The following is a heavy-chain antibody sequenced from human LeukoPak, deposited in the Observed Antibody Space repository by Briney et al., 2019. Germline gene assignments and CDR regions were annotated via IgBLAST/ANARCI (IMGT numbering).Heavy chain of an antibody. CDR3: ASGFVAVAGTLVDY. Sequence: ASVKVSCKVSGYTLTELSMHWVRQAPGEGLEWMGGFDPEDGETIYAQKFQGRVTMTEDTSTDTAYMELSSLRSEDTAVYYCASGFVAVAGTLVDYWGQGTLVTVSS. CDR1: GYTLTELS. V-gene: IGHV1-24*01. D-gene: IGHD6-19*01. J-gene: IGHJ4*02. CDR2: FDPEDGET.